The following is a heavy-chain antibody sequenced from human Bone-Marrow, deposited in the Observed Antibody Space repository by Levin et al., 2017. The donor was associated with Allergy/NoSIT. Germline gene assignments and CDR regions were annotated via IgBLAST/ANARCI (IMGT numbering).Heavy chain of an antibody. CDR3: TRDSPGNYFDS. V-gene: IGHV4-31*03. CDR1: GDSINADGYY. Sequence: SETLSLTCTVSGDSINADGYYLTWIRQFPGKGLEWIGYIRHSGTTFPNPSLKGRATLSVDTSKSQFSLRLTSVTAADTAVYFCTRDSPGNYFDSWGQGTLVTVSS. CDR2: IRHSGTT. J-gene: IGHJ4*02.